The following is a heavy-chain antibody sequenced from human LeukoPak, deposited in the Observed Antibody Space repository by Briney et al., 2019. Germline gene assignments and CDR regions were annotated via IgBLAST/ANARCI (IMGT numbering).Heavy chain of an antibody. J-gene: IGHJ4*02. D-gene: IGHD3-10*01. V-gene: IGHV4-39*01. CDR1: GGSISSTTYY. Sequence: SETLSLTCTVSGGSISSTTYYWGWIRQPPGKGLEWIGSIYYTGATYYSPSLKSRLAISVDTSKNQFPLNLSSVTAADTALYYCARHVVYASGAYSFDYWGQGTLVTVSS. CDR2: IYYTGAT. CDR3: ARHVVYASGAYSFDY.